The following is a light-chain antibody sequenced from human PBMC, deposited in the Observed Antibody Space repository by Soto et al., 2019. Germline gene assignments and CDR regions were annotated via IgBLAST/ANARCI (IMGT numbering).Light chain of an antibody. CDR2: GAS. J-gene: IGKJ4*01. CDR1: QSVRSSY. V-gene: IGKV3-20*01. CDR3: QQYGSSPLT. Sequence: EFVLTQSPGTLSLSPGEKATLSCRASQSVRSSYLAWYQQKPGQAPRLLIYGASSRATGIPDRFSGSGSGTDFTLTISRLEPEDFAVYYCQQYGSSPLTFGRGTKVDI.